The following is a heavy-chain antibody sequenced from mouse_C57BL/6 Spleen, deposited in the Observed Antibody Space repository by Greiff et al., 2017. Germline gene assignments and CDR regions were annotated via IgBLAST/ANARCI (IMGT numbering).Heavy chain of an antibody. D-gene: IGHD2-3*01. CDR1: GYTFTSYW. J-gene: IGHJ3*01. Sequence: QVQLQQSGAELVKPGASVKLSCKASGYTFTSYWMQWVKQRPGQGLEWIGEIDPSDSYTNYNQKFKGKATLTLDTSSSTAYMQLSSLTSEDSAVYCCARKGDGYPFAYWGQGTLVTVSA. CDR3: ARKGDGYPFAY. V-gene: IGHV1-50*01. CDR2: IDPSDSYT.